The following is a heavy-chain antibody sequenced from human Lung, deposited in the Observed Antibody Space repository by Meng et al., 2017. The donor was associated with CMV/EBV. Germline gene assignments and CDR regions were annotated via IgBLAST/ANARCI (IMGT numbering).Heavy chain of an antibody. D-gene: IGHD3-10*01. CDR2: IIAGGGNT. J-gene: IGHJ2*01. CDR1: GLTLSSYA. V-gene: IGHV3-23*01. Sequence: GESXKISCAASGLTLSSYALTWVRQAPGKGLECISTIIAGGGNTYYADSVKGRFSISRDNYRNTLYLQMNSLRAEDTAVYYYAKSADTIGSLRPYSYFDLWXRGTXVTVSS. CDR3: AKSADTIGSLRPYSYFDL.